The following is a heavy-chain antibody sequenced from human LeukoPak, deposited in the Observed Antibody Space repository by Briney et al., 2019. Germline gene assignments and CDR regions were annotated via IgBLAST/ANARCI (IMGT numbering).Heavy chain of an antibody. CDR2: ISHSGST. V-gene: IGHV4-4*02. Sequence: PSGTLSLTCAVSGGSISSSIWWSWVRQPPGKGLEWIGEISHSGSTNYNPSLKSRVTISVDKSKNQFSLKLTSVTAADTAVYYCATRGPYDILTGSKDYWGQGTLVTVSS. CDR1: GGSISSSIW. J-gene: IGHJ4*02. D-gene: IGHD3-9*01. CDR3: ATRGPYDILTGSKDY.